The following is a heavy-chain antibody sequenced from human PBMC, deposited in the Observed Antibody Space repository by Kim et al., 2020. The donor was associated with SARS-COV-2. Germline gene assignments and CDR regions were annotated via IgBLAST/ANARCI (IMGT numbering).Heavy chain of an antibody. CDR1: GGTFSSYA. CDR2: IIPIFGTA. CDR3: ARWRVESAYCGGDCPLRYYYYMDV. V-gene: IGHV1-69*13. Sequence: SVKVSCKASGGTFSSYAISWVRQAPGQGLEWMGGIIPIFGTANYAQKFQGRVTITADESTSTAYMELSSLRSEDTAVYYCARWRVESAYCGGDCPLRYYYYMDVWGKGTTVTVSS. J-gene: IGHJ6*03. D-gene: IGHD2-21*01.